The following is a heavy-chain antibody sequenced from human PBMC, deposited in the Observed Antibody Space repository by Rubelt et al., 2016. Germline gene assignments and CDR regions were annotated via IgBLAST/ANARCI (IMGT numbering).Heavy chain of an antibody. CDR1: TYA. V-gene: IGHV3-30*04. CDR3: ARPLYGSSWGL. D-gene: IGHD6-6*01. Sequence: TYAMHWVRQAPGKGLEWVGIISCDGTNKYYADSVKGRFTISRDNSKNTPYLQMNSLRADDTAVYYCARPLYGSSWGLWGQGTLVTVS. CDR2: ISCDGTNK. J-gene: IGHJ4*02.